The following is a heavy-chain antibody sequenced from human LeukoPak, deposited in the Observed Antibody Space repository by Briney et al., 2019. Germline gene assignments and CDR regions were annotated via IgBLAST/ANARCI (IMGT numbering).Heavy chain of an antibody. CDR2: MNPNSGNT. CDR1: GYTFTSYG. J-gene: IGHJ6*03. Sequence: ASVKVSCKASGYTFTSYGISWVRQATGQGLEWMGWMNPNSGNTGYAQKFQGRVTITRNTSISTAYMELSSLRSEDTAVYYCARSVSIYDFWSGYYYYYYYYMDVWGKGTTVTVSS. V-gene: IGHV1-8*03. D-gene: IGHD3-3*01. CDR3: ARSVSIYDFWSGYYYYYYYYMDV.